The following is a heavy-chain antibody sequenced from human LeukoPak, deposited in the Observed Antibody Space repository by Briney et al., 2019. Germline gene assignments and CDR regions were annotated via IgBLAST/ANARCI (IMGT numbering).Heavy chain of an antibody. D-gene: IGHD6-19*01. J-gene: IGHJ4*02. CDR2: MNPNSGNT. Sequence: ASVKVSCKASGGTFSSYAINWVRQATGQGLEWMGWMNPNSGNTGYAQKFQGRVTMTRNTSISTAYMELSSLRSEDTAVYYCARAPSILWLVWSGEMYYFDYWGQGTLVTVSS. CDR3: ARAPSILWLVWSGEMYYFDY. V-gene: IGHV1-8*02. CDR1: GGTFSSYA.